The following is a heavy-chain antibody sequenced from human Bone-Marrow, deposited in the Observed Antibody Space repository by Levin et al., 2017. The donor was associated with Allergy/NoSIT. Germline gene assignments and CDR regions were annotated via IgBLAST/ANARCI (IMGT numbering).Heavy chain of an antibody. CDR1: GGSISSRSYY. V-gene: IGHV4-39*07. J-gene: IGHJ4*02. CDR3: ARAPSIVVVAADY. CDR2: IYYSGST. Sequence: ESLKISCTVSGGSISSRSYYWGWIRQPPGKGLEWIGSIYYSGSTYYNPSLKSRVTISVDTSKNQFSLKLSSVTAADTAVYYCARAPSIVVVAADYWGQGTLVTVSS. D-gene: IGHD2-15*01.